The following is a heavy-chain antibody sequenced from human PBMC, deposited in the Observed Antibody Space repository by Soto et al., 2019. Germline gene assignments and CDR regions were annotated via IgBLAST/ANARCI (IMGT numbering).Heavy chain of an antibody. D-gene: IGHD2-2*02. Sequence: GGSLRLSCAASGFTFTSYYISWVRQAPGKGLEWVSSIITSNNYIYYADSVKGRFTLSRDNAKNSLYLQMNNLRAEDTAVYYCANTHGQGGWGQGTLVTVSS. CDR3: ANTHGQGG. CDR2: IITSNNYI. CDR1: GFTFTSYY. V-gene: IGHV3-21*01. J-gene: IGHJ4*02.